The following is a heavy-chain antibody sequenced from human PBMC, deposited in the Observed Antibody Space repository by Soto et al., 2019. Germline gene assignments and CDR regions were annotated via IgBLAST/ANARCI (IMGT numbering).Heavy chain of an antibody. Sequence: GGSLRLSCAASGFTFSSYDMHWVRQAPGKGLEWVSAIGTAGDTYYPGSVKGRCTTSRENAKNTLYLQMNSLRAGDTAVYYCARRSKLVRGVLGAFDIWGQGTMVTVSS. J-gene: IGHJ3*02. V-gene: IGHV3-13*01. CDR3: ARRSKLVRGVLGAFDI. CDR1: GFTFSSYD. D-gene: IGHD3-10*01. CDR2: IGTAGDT.